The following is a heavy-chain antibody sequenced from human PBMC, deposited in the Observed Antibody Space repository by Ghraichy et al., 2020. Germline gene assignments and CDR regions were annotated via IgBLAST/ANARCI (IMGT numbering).Heavy chain of an antibody. Sequence: GGSLRLSCAASGFTFSSYGMHWVRQAPGKGLEWVAVISYDGSNKYYADSVKGRFTISRDNSKNTLYLQMNSLRAEDTAVYYCAKDRTLQGYGMDVWGQGTTVTVSS. V-gene: IGHV3-30*18. CDR3: AKDRTLQGYGMDV. CDR1: GFTFSSYG. CDR2: ISYDGSNK. J-gene: IGHJ6*02. D-gene: IGHD5-24*01.